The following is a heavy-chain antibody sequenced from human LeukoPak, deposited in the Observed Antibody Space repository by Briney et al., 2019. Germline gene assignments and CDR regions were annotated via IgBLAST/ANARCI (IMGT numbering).Heavy chain of an antibody. Sequence: PGGSLRLSCAASGFTFSRYWMSWVGQAPGKGLEWVANIEQDGREKYYVDSVKGRFTISRDNAKNSLYLQMNSLRAQDTAVYYCAREFCSGANCYPMGAFDMWGQGTMVTVSS. CDR3: AREFCSGANCYPMGAFDM. CDR2: IEQDGREK. CDR1: GFTFSRYW. V-gene: IGHV3-7*01. J-gene: IGHJ3*02. D-gene: IGHD2-15*01.